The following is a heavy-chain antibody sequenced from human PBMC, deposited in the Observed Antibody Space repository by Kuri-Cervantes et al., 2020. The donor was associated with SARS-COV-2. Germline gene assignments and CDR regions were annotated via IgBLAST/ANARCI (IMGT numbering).Heavy chain of an antibody. J-gene: IGHJ5*02. D-gene: IGHD4-17*01. CDR1: GGSISSYY. Sequence: GSLRLSCTVSGGSISSYYWSWIRQPPGKGLEWIGYIYYSGSTNYNPSLKSRVTISVDTSKNQFSLQLSSVTAADTAVYYCARGGYGDYLSWGQGTLVTVSS. V-gene: IGHV4-59*01. CDR2: IYYSGST. CDR3: ARGGYGDYLS.